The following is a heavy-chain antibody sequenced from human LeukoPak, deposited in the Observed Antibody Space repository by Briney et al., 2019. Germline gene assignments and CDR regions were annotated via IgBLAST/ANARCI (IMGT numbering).Heavy chain of an antibody. D-gene: IGHD5-24*01. Sequence: GGSLRLSCAASGFTFSSFWMNWVRQAPGMGLEWVANIKPDGSEKYFVDSVKGRFTISRDNAKNSLYLQMNSLRAEDTAVYYCARDRPDGYNSYYFDYWGQGTLVTVSS. J-gene: IGHJ4*02. CDR1: GFTFSSFW. V-gene: IGHV3-7*01. CDR2: IKPDGSEK. CDR3: ARDRPDGYNSYYFDY.